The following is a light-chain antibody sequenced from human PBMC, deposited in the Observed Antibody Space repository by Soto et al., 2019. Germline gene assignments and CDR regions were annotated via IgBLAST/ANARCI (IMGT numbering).Light chain of an antibody. Sequence: QAVLTQPPSVSGAPGQRVTIYCTGSSSNIGAGYDVHWYQQLPGTAPKLLIYGNNNRPSGVPDRFSGSKSDTSAYLAITGRQAGDEADYYCQSYDSSLGGWVFGGVTKLTVL. CDR3: QSYDSSLGGWV. CDR2: GNN. J-gene: IGLJ3*02. V-gene: IGLV1-40*01. CDR1: SSNIGAGYD.